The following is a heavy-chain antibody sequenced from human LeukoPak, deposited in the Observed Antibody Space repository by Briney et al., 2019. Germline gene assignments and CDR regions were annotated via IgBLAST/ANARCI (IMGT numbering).Heavy chain of an antibody. D-gene: IGHD3-22*01. CDR3: ARNDQESSAFDT. Sequence: PSDTLSLTCAVPRGSISTSNWWGWIRQPPGKGLEWIGYIYYSGSTYYKPSLKGRVTMSVDTSKNQFSLMLSSVTAVDTAVYYCARNDQESSAFDTWGQGTLVTVSS. CDR1: RGSISTSNW. CDR2: IYYSGST. V-gene: IGHV4-28*01. J-gene: IGHJ4*02.